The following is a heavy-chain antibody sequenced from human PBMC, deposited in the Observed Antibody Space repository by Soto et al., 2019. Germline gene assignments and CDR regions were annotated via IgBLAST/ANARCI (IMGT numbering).Heavy chain of an antibody. V-gene: IGHV3-66*01. D-gene: IGHD2-15*01. CDR1: GFTVSSNY. CDR3: ARARIELCSGGSCYPTHDAFDI. Sequence: EVQLVESGGGLVQPGGSLRLSCAASGFTVSSNYMSWVRQAPGKGLEWVSVIYSGGSTYYADSVKGRFTISRDNSKNTLYLQMNSLRAEDTAVYYCARARIELCSGGSCYPTHDAFDIWGQGTMVTVSS. J-gene: IGHJ3*02. CDR2: IYSGGST.